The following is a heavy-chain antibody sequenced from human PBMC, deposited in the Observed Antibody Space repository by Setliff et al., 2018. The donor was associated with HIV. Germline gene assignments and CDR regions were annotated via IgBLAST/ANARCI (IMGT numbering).Heavy chain of an antibody. CDR2: VSYSGDT. V-gene: IGHV4-59*12. J-gene: IGHJ6*03. CDR1: GGSMSGYY. D-gene: IGHD2-15*01. CDR3: ARGRRGGTRGYFYYMDV. Sequence: PSETLSLTCSVSGGSMSGYYWSWIRQPPGRGLEWIGYVSYSGDTNYNPSLKSRVTISIDTSKNQFSLRVNSVTAADSGVFYCARGRRGGTRGYFYYMDVWGRGTTVTVSS.